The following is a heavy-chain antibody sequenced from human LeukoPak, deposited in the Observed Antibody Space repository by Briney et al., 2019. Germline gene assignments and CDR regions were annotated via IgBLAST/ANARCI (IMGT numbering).Heavy chain of an antibody. V-gene: IGHV3-23*01. J-gene: IGHJ4*02. CDR3: AKDADILTGFDY. CDR2: ISGSGGST. Sequence: GGSLRLSCAASGLTFTSDAMTSVRQAPGQGLEWVSAISGSGGSTYYADSVKGRFTISRDNSKNTLYLQMNSLRAEDTAVYYCAKDADILTGFDYWGQGTLVTVSS. D-gene: IGHD3-9*01. CDR1: GLTFTSDA.